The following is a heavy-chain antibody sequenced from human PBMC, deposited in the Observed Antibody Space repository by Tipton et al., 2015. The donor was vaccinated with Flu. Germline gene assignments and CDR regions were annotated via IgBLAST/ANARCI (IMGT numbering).Heavy chain of an antibody. Sequence: TLSLTCTVSGGSISSSSYYWTWIRQPAGKGLEWIGQIYTSGSTNYNPSLKSRVTISVDTSKNQFSLNLSSVTAADTAVYYCARGPLHSGSYLGLDYWGQGTLVTVSS. CDR3: ARGPLHSGSYLGLDY. V-gene: IGHV4-61*09. D-gene: IGHD1-26*01. J-gene: IGHJ4*02. CDR1: GGSISSSSYY. CDR2: IYTSGST.